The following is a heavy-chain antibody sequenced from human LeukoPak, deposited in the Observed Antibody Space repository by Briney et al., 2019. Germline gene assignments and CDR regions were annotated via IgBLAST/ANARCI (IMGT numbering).Heavy chain of an antibody. Sequence: TSETLSLTCGVHGGSFNDYSWTWIRQSPGKGPEWVGEINHRGSTTYKPSLKCRFTMSVAASKNQFSLRLSSVTAAETAVYYCAGLGLYTSSWYRFYYFDYWGQGTMVTVSS. V-gene: IGHV4-34*01. CDR3: AGLGLYTSSWYRFYYFDY. CDR1: GGSFNDYS. D-gene: IGHD6-13*01. CDR2: INHRGST. J-gene: IGHJ4*02.